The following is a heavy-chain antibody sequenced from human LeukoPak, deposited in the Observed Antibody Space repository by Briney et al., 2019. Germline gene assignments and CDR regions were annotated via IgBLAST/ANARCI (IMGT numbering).Heavy chain of an antibody. D-gene: IGHD2-15*01. Sequence: GGSLRLSCTVSGFTVSSNSMNWVRQAPGKGLEWVSYISTSDNTVHYADSVKGRFTISRDNAKNSLYLQMNTLRAEDTAVYYCARVIGYYYCDYWGQGTLVTVSS. CDR1: GFTVSSNS. CDR3: ARVIGYYYCDY. CDR2: ISTSDNTV. V-gene: IGHV3-48*04. J-gene: IGHJ4*02.